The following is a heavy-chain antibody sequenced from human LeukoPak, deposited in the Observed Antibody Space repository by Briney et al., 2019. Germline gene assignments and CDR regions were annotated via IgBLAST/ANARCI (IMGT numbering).Heavy chain of an antibody. Sequence: SETLSLTCTVSGGSISSGGYYWSWIRQHPGKGLEWIGYIYYSGSTYYNPSLKSRVTISVDTSKNQFSLRLSSVTAADTAMYYCARAQIQCSSASCYYYYYGMDVWGQGTTVTVSS. J-gene: IGHJ6*02. D-gene: IGHD2-2*01. V-gene: IGHV4-31*03. CDR2: IYYSGST. CDR1: GGSISSGGYY. CDR3: ARAQIQCSSASCYYYYYGMDV.